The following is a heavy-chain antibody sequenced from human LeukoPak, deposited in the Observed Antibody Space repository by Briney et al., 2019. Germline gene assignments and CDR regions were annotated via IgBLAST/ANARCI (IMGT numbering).Heavy chain of an antibody. Sequence: GGSLRLSCAASGFTFSNAWISWVRQAPGKGLEWVGRIKSKTDGGTTDYAAPVKGRFTISRDDSKNTLYLQMNSLKTEDTAVYYCTTGATMIVVEEVDYWGQGTLVTVSS. CDR1: GFTFSNAW. J-gene: IGHJ4*02. V-gene: IGHV3-15*01. CDR3: TTGATMIVVEEVDY. CDR2: IKSKTDGGTT. D-gene: IGHD3-22*01.